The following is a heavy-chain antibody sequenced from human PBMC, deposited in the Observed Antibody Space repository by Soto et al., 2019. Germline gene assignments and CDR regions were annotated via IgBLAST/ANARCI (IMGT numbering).Heavy chain of an antibody. CDR1: GESVSTNTAT. Sequence: SQTLSLTCAISGESVSTNTATWDWIRQSPSRGLEWLGRTYYRSKWDYDYAASVKGRITINPDTSNNQLSLQLDSVTPDDTAVYYCARLIGNSWLDSWGQGTLVTVSS. D-gene: IGHD2-8*01. CDR2: TYYRSKWDY. J-gene: IGHJ5*01. V-gene: IGHV6-1*01. CDR3: ARLIGNSWLDS.